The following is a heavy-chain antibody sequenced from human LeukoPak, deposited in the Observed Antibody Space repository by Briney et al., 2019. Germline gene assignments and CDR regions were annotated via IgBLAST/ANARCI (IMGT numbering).Heavy chain of an antibody. CDR2: INTNTGNP. J-gene: IGHJ3*02. CDR3: ARGSRWLRRVAFDI. V-gene: IGHV7-4-1*02. Sequence: ASVKVSCKASGYTFTNYAINWVRQAPGQGLEWMGWINTNTGNPTYVQGFTGRFVFSLDTSVSTAYLQISSLKAEDTAVYYCARGSRWLRRVAFDIWGQGTMVTVSS. CDR1: GYTFTNYA. D-gene: IGHD5-12*01.